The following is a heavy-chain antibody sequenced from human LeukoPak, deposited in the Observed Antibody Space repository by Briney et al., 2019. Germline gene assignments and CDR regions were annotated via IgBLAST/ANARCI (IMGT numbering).Heavy chain of an antibody. CDR1: GGSFSGYY. CDR2: INHSGST. CDR3: ARQGARSSGWYGVAY. V-gene: IGHV4-34*01. J-gene: IGHJ4*02. Sequence: SETLSLTCAVYGGSFSGYYWSWIRQPPGKGLEWLGEINHSGSTNYNPSLKSRVTISVDTSKNQFSLKLSSVTAADTAVYYCARQGARSSGWYGVAYWGQGTLVTVSS. D-gene: IGHD6-19*01.